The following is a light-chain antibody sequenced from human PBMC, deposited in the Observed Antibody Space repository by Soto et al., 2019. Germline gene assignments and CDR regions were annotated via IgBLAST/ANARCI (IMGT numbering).Light chain of an antibody. CDR3: QHLGSSPPDT. CDR1: QSVSSSY. CDR2: GAS. V-gene: IGKV3-20*01. Sequence: EIVLTQSPGTLSLSPGERATLSCRASQSVSSSYLAWYQKKPGQAPRLLIYGASSRTTGIPDRFSGSGSGTDFTVTISRLEPEDYAAEYYQHLGSSPPDTFGQGTKLEIK. J-gene: IGKJ2*01.